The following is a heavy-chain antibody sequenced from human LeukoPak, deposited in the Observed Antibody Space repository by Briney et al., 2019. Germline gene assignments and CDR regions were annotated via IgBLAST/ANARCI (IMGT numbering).Heavy chain of an antibody. CDR1: GFTVSSNY. CDR3: ARVGSSSWYFDP. V-gene: IGHV3-53*01. D-gene: IGHD6-13*01. CDR2: IYSGGST. J-gene: IGHJ5*02. Sequence: GGSLRLSCAASGFTVSSNYMSWVRQAPGKGLEWVSVIYSGGSTYYADSVKGRFTISRDNSKNTLYLQMKSLRAEDTAVYYCARVGSSSWYFDPWGQGTLVTVSS.